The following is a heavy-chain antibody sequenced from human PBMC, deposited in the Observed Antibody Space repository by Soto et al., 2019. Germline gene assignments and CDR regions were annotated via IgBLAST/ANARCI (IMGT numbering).Heavy chain of an antibody. CDR2: IYYSGST. CDR3: ARMQVRYYDFWSGYYGYYYYGMDV. D-gene: IGHD3-3*01. CDR1: GGSISSGGYY. Sequence: TLSLTCTVSGGSISSGGYYWSWIRQHPGKGLEWIGYIYYSGSTYYNPSLKSRVTTSVDTSKNQFSLKLSSVTAADTAVYYCARMQVRYYDFWSGYYGYYYYGMDVWGQGTTVTVSS. J-gene: IGHJ6*02. V-gene: IGHV4-31*03.